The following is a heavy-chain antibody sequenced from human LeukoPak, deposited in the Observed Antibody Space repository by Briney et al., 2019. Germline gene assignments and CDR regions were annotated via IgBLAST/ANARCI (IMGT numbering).Heavy chain of an antibody. V-gene: IGHV3-21*01. Sequence: EGSLRLSCAASGFTFSSYSMNWVRQAPGKGLEWVSSISSSSSYIYYADSVKGRFTISRDNAKNSLYLQMNSLRAEDTAVYYCARSGRSGFDYWGQGTLVTVSS. CDR2: ISSSSSYI. D-gene: IGHD2-15*01. CDR3: ARSGRSGFDY. J-gene: IGHJ4*02. CDR1: GFTFSSYS.